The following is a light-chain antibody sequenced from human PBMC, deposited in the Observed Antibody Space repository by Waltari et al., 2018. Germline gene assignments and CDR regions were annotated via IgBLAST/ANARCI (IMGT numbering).Light chain of an antibody. CDR1: SGSGYSSYY. V-gene: IGLV8-61*01. CDR3: VMYLGGGIL. Sequence: QTVVTQEPSFSVSPGGTVTLTCGLTSGSGYSSYYPSWYQQTPGQAPRPLIYSTNTRSSGVPARFSGSILGNKAALTITGAQADDESDYFCVMYLGGGILFGGGTKLTVL. J-gene: IGLJ3*02. CDR2: STN.